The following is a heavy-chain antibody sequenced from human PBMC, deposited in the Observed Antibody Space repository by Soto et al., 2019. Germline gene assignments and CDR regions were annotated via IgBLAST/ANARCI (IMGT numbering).Heavy chain of an antibody. Sequence: GGSLRLSCAASGFTFHSAWINWFRQPPGGGLEWVGRIRSQSDGGSGDYAAPVKGRFVVSRDDSKNMVYLQMNSLKIEDTAVYYCTTDSRTTVPEVRLDFWGHGTLVTVSS. CDR3: TTDSRTTVPEVRLDF. D-gene: IGHD4-17*01. V-gene: IGHV3-15*07. J-gene: IGHJ1*01. CDR2: IRSQSDGGSG. CDR1: GFTFHSAW.